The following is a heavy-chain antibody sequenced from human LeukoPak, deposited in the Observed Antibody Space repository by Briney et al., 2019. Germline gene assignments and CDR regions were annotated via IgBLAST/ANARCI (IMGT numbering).Heavy chain of an antibody. V-gene: IGHV3-23*01. D-gene: IGHD3-10*01. Sequence: GGSLRLSCAASGFTFSKSAMTWVRQAPGTGLEWVSAISGRGDYTYYADSVKGRFTISRDNSRNMLYLQMSSLRAEDTAVYYCAKWITMVRGVMDYWGQGTLVTVSS. CDR2: ISGRGDYT. J-gene: IGHJ4*02. CDR1: GFTFSKSA. CDR3: AKWITMVRGVMDY.